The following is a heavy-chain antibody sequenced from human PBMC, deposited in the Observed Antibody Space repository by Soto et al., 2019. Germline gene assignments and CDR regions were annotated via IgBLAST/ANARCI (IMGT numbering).Heavy chain of an antibody. Sequence: ASVKVSCKASGYTFTTYGITWVRQAPGQGLEWMGWISDYNAYTNYAQNLQGRVTMTTDTSTSTAYLELRSLRSDDTAVYYCAKNINYMDVWGKGTTVTVSS. CDR3: AKNINYMDV. CDR2: ISDYNAYT. J-gene: IGHJ6*03. V-gene: IGHV1-18*01. CDR1: GYTFTTYG. D-gene: IGHD2-8*01.